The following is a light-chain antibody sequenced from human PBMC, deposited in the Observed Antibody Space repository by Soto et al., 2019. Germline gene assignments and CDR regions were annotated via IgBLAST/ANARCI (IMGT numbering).Light chain of an antibody. Sequence: QSVLTQPRSVSGSPGQSVTISCTGTSTDVGGYNYVSWYQQHPGKVPKLMLYDVSKRPSGVPDRFSGSKSGNTASLTISGLQAEDEADYCCCSYAGRDTLYVFGSGTKVTVL. J-gene: IGLJ1*01. V-gene: IGLV2-11*01. CDR1: STDVGGYNY. CDR3: CSYAGRDTLYV. CDR2: DVS.